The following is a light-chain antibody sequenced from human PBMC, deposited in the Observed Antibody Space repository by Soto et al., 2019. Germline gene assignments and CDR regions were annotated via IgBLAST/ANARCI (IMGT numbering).Light chain of an antibody. CDR2: GAS. CDR3: QQYNNWPRT. CDR1: QTISSN. Sequence: DIVMTQSPATLSVSPGERATLSCRASQTISSNLAWYQQKPGQTPRLLIYGASTGATGLPARFSGSGSGTEFTLTINSLQSEDFAVYYCQQYNNWPRTFGQGTTVDIK. J-gene: IGKJ1*01. V-gene: IGKV3-15*01.